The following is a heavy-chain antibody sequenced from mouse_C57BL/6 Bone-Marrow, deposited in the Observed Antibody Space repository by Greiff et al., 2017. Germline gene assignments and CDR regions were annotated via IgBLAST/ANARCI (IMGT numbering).Heavy chain of an antibody. Sequence: QVQLKQSGPELVKPGASVKISCKASGYSFTSYYIHWVKQRPGQGLEWIGWIYPGSGNTKYNEKFKGKATLTADTSSSTAYMQLSSLTSEDSAVYYCAREGFITTVVASYYFDYWGQGTTLTVSS. J-gene: IGHJ2*01. V-gene: IGHV1-66*01. CDR1: GYSFTSYY. D-gene: IGHD1-1*01. CDR2: IYPGSGNT. CDR3: AREGFITTVVASYYFDY.